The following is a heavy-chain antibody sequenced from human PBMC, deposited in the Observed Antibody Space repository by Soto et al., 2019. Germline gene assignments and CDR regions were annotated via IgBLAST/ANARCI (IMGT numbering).Heavy chain of an antibody. CDR1: GFTFSSYA. CDR2: ITRSGVVT. D-gene: IGHD3-22*01. Sequence: EVQLLESGGALIQPGGSLRLSCAASGFTFSSYAMSWVRQAPGKGLDWVSGITRSGVVTFYADSVKGRFTISRDNSKNTLYLEMDSLRPKDTALYYCAKESHYDSSGFHVSAFDIWGQGTMVTVSS. V-gene: IGHV3-23*01. J-gene: IGHJ3*02. CDR3: AKESHYDSSGFHVSAFDI.